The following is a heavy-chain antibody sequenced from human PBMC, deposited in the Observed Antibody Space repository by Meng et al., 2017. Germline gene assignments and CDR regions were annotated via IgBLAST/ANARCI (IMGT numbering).Heavy chain of an antibody. J-gene: IGHJ4*02. CDR2: INHSGST. CDR3: ARVPGGIGAADY. D-gene: IGHD3-10*01. CDR1: GGSFSGYY. V-gene: IGHV4-34*01. Sequence: QLQLKQWGAGLLKPSGTLSLTCAVYGGSFSGYYWSWIRQPPGKGLEWIGEINHSGSTNYNPSLKSRVTISVDTSKNQFSLKLSSVTAADTAVYYCARVPGGIGAADYWGQGTLVTVSS.